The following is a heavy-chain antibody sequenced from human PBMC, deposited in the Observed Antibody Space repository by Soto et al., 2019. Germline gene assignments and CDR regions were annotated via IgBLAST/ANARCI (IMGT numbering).Heavy chain of an antibody. J-gene: IGHJ4*02. D-gene: IGHD6-19*01. CDR3: ARGGGAVAGTLRLFDY. Sequence: QVQLVQSGAEVKKPGSSVKVSCKASGGTFSSYAISWVRQAPGQGLEWMGGIIPIFGTANYAQKFQGRVTITAGESESTADRGVGSLRSEDTAVYYCARGGGAVAGTLRLFDYWGQGTLVTVSS. CDR1: GGTFSSYA. CDR2: IIPIFGTA. V-gene: IGHV1-69*01.